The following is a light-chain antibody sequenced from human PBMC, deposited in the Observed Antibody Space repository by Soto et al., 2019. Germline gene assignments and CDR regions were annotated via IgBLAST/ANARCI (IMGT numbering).Light chain of an antibody. CDR1: TGAVTSGHY. V-gene: IGLV7-46*01. Sequence: QAVVTQEPSLTVSPGGTVTLTCGSSTGAVTSGHYPYWFQQKPGQAPRTLIYDTSNEHSWTPARFSGSLLGGKAALTLSGARGGDGGDYSFFLSYGGAGVLGGGTRGTVL. J-gene: IGLJ3*02. CDR2: DTS. CDR3: FLSYGGAGV.